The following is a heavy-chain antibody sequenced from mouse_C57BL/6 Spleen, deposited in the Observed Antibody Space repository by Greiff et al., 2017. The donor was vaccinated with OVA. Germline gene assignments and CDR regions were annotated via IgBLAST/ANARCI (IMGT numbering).Heavy chain of an antibody. CDR1: GYTFTSYW. D-gene: IGHD3-1*01. CDR2: IDPSDSYT. CDR3: ARSGFGYYGYFDV. Sequence: VQLQQPGAELVMPGASVKLSCKASGYTFTSYWMHWVKQRPGQGLEWIGEIDPSDSYTNYNQKFKGKSTLTVDKSSSTAYMQLSSLTSEDSAVYYCARSGFGYYGYFDVWGTGTTVTVSS. V-gene: IGHV1-69*01. J-gene: IGHJ1*03.